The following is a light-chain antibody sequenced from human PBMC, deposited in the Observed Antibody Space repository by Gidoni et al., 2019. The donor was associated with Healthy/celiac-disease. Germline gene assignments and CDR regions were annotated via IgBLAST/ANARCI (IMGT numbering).Light chain of an antibody. Sequence: EIVLTQSPGTLALSPGERATLSCRASQSVSSSYLAWYQQKPGQAPRLLIYGASSRATGIPDRFSGSGSGTDFTLTISRLEPEDFAVYYCQQYGSSPLFGPGTKVESK. J-gene: IGKJ3*01. CDR1: QSVSSSY. V-gene: IGKV3-20*01. CDR2: GAS. CDR3: QQYGSSPL.